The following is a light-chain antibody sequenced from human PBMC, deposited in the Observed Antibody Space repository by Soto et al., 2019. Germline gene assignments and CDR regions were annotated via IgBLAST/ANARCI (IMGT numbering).Light chain of an antibody. V-gene: IGLV2-11*01. J-gene: IGLJ3*02. CDR2: DVT. CDR3: CSYAGIDTV. CDR1: RRDVGGYNY. Sequence: QSALTQPRSVSGSPGQSVTISCTGTRRDVGGYNYVSWYQQHPGKAPKLIIYDVTRRPSGVPDRFSGSKSGNTASLTISGLQDDDEADYLCCSYAGIDTVFGGGTKLTVL.